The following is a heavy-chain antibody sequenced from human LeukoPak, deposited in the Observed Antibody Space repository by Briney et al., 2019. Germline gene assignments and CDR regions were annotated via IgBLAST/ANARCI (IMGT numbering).Heavy chain of an antibody. J-gene: IGHJ4*02. CDR1: GGSISSSSYY. CDR2: IYYSGST. CDR3: ARRGSSSFFPFDY. V-gene: IGHV4-39*01. D-gene: IGHD6-13*01. Sequence: SETLSLTCTVSGGSISSSSYYWGWIRQPPGKGLEWIGSIYYSGSTYYNPSLKSRVTISVGTSKNQFSLQLSSVTATDTAVYYCARRGSSSFFPFDYWGQGTLVTVSS.